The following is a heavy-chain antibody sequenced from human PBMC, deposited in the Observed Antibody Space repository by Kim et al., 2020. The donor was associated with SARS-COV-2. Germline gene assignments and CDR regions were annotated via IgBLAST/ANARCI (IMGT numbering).Heavy chain of an antibody. D-gene: IGHD3-9*01. CDR1: GFTFGDYA. J-gene: IGHJ4*02. Sequence: GGSLRLSCTASGFTFGDYAMSWFRQAPGKGLEWVGFIRSKAYGGTTEYAASVKGRFTISRDDSKSIAYLQMNSLKTEDTAVYYCTRPWTYDILTGVDYWGQGTLVTVSS. V-gene: IGHV3-49*03. CDR2: IRSKAYGGTT. CDR3: TRPWTYDILTGVDY.